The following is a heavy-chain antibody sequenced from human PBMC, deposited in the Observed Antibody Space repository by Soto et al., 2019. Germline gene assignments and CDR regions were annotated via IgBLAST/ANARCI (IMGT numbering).Heavy chain of an antibody. Sequence: ASVKVSCKASGYTFTSYYMHWVRQAPGQGLEWMGIINPSGGSTSYAQKFQGRVTMTRNTSISTAYMELSSLRSEDTAVYYCARGPRLGYYDILTGYYISGDYYYYMDVWGKGTTVTVSS. CDR1: GYTFTSYY. CDR2: INPSGGST. V-gene: IGHV1-46*01. D-gene: IGHD3-9*01. CDR3: ARGPRLGYYDILTGYYISGDYYYYMDV. J-gene: IGHJ6*03.